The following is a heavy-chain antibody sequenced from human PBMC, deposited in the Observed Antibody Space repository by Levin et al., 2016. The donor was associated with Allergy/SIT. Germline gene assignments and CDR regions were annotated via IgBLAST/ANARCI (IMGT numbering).Heavy chain of an antibody. D-gene: IGHD1-26*01. J-gene: IGHJ4*02. CDR2: IWYHGSKA. V-gene: IGHV3-33*01. Sequence: GESLKISCAASGFSFRNYGIHWVRQAPGKGLEWVALIWYHGSKAEYVDSVKGRFTVSRDNSKNTVSLEMNSLRVEDTGVYYCVREGCSGTYCLDYWGQGTLVTVSS. CDR1: GFSFRNYG. CDR3: VREGCSGTYCLDY.